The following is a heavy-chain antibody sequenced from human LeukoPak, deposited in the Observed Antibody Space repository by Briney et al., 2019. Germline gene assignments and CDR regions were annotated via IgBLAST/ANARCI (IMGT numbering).Heavy chain of an antibody. CDR1: GFTFSDYW. Sequence: GGSLRLSCAASGFTFSDYWMPWVRQAPGKGLEWVANIKEDGSRKYYVDSVKGRFTISRDNAKNSQYLQMNSLRVEDTAVYYCARMGRLDYWGQGTLVTVSS. CDR3: ARMGRLDY. V-gene: IGHV3-7*01. CDR2: IKEDGSRK. J-gene: IGHJ4*02. D-gene: IGHD5-24*01.